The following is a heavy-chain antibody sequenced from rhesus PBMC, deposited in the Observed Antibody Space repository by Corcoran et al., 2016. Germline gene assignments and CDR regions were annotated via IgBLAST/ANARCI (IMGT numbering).Heavy chain of an antibody. CDR2: INPNGGTT. CDR3: KVNVDY. J-gene: IGHJ4*01. Sequence: EVQLVESGGGLVQPGGSLRLSCAASGFTFSDDYMEWVRQAPGKGLEGVGKINPNGGTTFLMDSVKGRFTISRDNAKNTLYLQINSLKIEDTAVYYCKVNVDYWGQGVLVTVSS. D-gene: IGHD4-17*01. CDR1: GFTFSDDY. V-gene: IGHV3-10*01.